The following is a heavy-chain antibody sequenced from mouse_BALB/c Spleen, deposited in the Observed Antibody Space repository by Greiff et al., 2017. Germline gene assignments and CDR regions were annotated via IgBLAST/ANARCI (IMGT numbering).Heavy chain of an antibody. CDR2: IYPGNVNT. Sequence: QVQLKESGPELVKPGASVRISCKASGYTFTSYYIHWVKQRPGQGLEWIGWIYPGNVNTKYNEKFKGKATLTADKSSSTAYMQLSSLTSEDSAVYFCARHYYGSSYWYFDVWGAGTTVTVSS. D-gene: IGHD1-1*01. CDR1: GYTFTSYY. J-gene: IGHJ1*01. CDR3: ARHYYGSSYWYFDV. V-gene: IGHV1S56*01.